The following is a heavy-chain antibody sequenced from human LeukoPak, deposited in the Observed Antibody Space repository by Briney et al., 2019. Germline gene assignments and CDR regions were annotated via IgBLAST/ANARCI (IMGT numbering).Heavy chain of an antibody. CDR3: AKGTPSYCSGGSCYSDYFDY. V-gene: IGHV3-48*03. Sequence: AGGSLRLSCAASGFTFSSYEMNWVRQAPGKGLEWVSYISSSGSTIYYADSVKGRFTVSRDNAKNSLYLQMNSLRAEDTAVYYCAKGTPSYCSGGSCYSDYFDYWGQGTLVTVSS. CDR1: GFTFSSYE. CDR2: ISSSGSTI. D-gene: IGHD2-15*01. J-gene: IGHJ4*02.